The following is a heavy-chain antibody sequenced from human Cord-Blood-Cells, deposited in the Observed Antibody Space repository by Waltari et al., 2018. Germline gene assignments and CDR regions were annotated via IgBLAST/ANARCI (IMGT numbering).Heavy chain of an antibody. CDR1: RFTVSSNY. J-gene: IGHJ5*02. V-gene: IGHV3-53*01. CDR2: IYSGGST. CDR3: ARDRLHYNWFDP. D-gene: IGHD4-4*01. Sequence: EVQLVESGGGLIQPGGSLRLSCAASRFTVSSNYMSWVRQAPGKGLEWVSVIYSGGSTYYADSVKGRFTISRDNSKNTLYLQMNSLRAEDTAVYYCARDRLHYNWFDPWGQGTLVTVSS.